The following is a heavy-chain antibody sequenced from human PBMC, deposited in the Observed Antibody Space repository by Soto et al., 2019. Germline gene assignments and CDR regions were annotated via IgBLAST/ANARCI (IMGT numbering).Heavy chain of an antibody. V-gene: IGHV4-59*01. CDR3: ARDLTISSTDGPLDP. D-gene: IGHD1-1*01. CDR2: IHYTGST. Sequence: SETLSLTCTVSGGSMSRYYWTWIRQPPGKGLEWIGNIHYTGSTNYNPSLKSRVTILLGTSTSQFSLKVSSVTAADTAVYYCARDLTISSTDGPLDPWGHGTLVTVSS. CDR1: GGSMSRYY. J-gene: IGHJ5*02.